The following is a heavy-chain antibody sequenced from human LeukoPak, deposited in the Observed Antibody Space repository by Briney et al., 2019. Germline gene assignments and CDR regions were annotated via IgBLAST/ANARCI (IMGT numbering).Heavy chain of an antibody. CDR1: GFTFSSYE. J-gene: IGHJ4*02. Sequence: PGGSLRLSCAASGFTFSSYEMNWVRQAPGKGLEWVSYISSSGSTIYYADSVKGRFTISRDNAKNSLYLQMNSLRAEDTAVYYCARVAAAGSVQFDYWGQGTLVTVSS. D-gene: IGHD6-13*01. CDR2: ISSSGSTI. V-gene: IGHV3-48*03. CDR3: ARVAAAGSVQFDY.